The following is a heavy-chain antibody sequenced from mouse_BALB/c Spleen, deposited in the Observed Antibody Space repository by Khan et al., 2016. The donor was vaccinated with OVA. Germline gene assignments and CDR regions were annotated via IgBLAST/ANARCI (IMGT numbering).Heavy chain of an antibody. J-gene: IGHJ4*01. D-gene: IGHD1-1*01. CDR1: GYSITSNYA. CDR2: ISYSGST. V-gene: IGHV3-2*02. Sequence: EVQLVESGPGLVKPSQSLSLTCTVTGYSITSNYAWNWIRQFPGNKLEWMGYISYSGSTNYNPSLKSRISITRDTSKNQVFLQLNSVTTEDPATYSSARGNYYGYAMDYWGQGPSITVSS. CDR3: ARGNYYGYAMDY.